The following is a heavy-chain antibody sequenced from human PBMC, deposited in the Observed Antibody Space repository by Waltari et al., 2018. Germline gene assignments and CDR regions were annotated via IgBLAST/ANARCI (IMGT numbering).Heavy chain of an antibody. V-gene: IGHV3-23*01. D-gene: IGHD3-22*01. CDR1: GSPFSSCA. CDR2: ISGDGGGA. CDR3: AADLGSGGYYLVHFDY. J-gene: IGHJ4*02. Sequence: EVQLLESGGGLVQPGGSLRLSCATSGSPFSSCAMNWVRQAPGKGLQWVSGISGDGGGAFYGDSVRGRFTISRDNSKNTLYLQMNSLTAEDTALYYCAADLGSGGYYLVHFDYWGQGALVTVSS.